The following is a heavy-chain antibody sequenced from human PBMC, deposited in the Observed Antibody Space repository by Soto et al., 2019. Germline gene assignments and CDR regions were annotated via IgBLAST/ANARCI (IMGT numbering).Heavy chain of an antibody. CDR1: GYTFTSYY. J-gene: IGHJ4*02. V-gene: IGHV1-46*01. D-gene: IGHD3-22*01. CDR3: ARGQWSAVVVIPFDY. CDR2: INPSGGST. Sequence: GASVKVSCKASGYTFTSYYMHWVRQAPGQGLEWMGIINPSGGSTSYAQKFQGRVTMTRDTSTSTVYMELSSLGSEDTVVYYCARGQWSAVVVIPFDYWGQGTLVTVSS.